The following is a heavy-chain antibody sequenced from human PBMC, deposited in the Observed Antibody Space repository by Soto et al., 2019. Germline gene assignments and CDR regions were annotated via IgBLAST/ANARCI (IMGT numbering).Heavy chain of an antibody. CDR1: GFTFSRSA. CDR3: AHGKGHDSSGYYHPVADY. D-gene: IGHD3-22*01. J-gene: IGHJ4*02. CDR2: ISDDGGAT. Sequence: EVQLLESGGELVQPGGSLRLSCVASGFTFSRSAMTWVRQAPGQGLEWVSGISDDGGATYYADSVKGRFTISRDTPENTLFLLMNSLRAEDTAVYYCAHGKGHDSSGYYHPVADYWGQGTLVTVSS. V-gene: IGHV3-23*01.